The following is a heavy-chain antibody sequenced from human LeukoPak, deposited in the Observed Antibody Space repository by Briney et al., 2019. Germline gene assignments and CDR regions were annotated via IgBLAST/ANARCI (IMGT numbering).Heavy chain of an antibody. D-gene: IGHD6-13*01. J-gene: IGHJ4*02. V-gene: IGHV3-7*03. Sequence: PGGSLRLSCAVSGFTFTSYWMSWVRQAPGKGLEWVANIKPDGTTKFYVDSVKGRFTISRDNALNSLYLQMNSLRAEDTAIYYCARSIPYGTTWYGRSDYWGQGTLVTVSS. CDR2: IKPDGTTK. CDR3: ARSIPYGTTWYGRSDY. CDR1: GFTFTSYW.